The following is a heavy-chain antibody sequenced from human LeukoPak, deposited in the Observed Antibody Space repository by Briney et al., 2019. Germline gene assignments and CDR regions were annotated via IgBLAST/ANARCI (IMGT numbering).Heavy chain of an antibody. CDR2: IYSSGST. CDR3: ARSDGYGLVGI. CDR1: GVSLSSGSNY. Sequence: SETLSLTCRVSGVSLSSGSNYWGWVRQPPGTTLEWIGSIYSSGSTYYNSSVKSQVIILIDPAKNHFSLNLSSVTAADTAVYYCARSDGYGLVGIWGQGTMVTVSS. J-gene: IGHJ3*02. D-gene: IGHD3-10*01. V-gene: IGHV4-39*07.